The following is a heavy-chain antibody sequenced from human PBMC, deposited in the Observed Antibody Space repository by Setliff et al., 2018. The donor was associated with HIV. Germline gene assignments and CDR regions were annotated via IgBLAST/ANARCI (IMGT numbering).Heavy chain of an antibody. J-gene: IGHJ4*02. Sequence: GGSLRLSCAASGFTFNSYGMHWVRQAPGKGLEWVALIWYDASKKEYADSVKGRFNILRDDSKKTVDLQMNSLRADDTAVYYCVKDVVKFWSGSGALDYWGQGTLVTVSA. V-gene: IGHV3-33*06. CDR2: IWYDASKK. CDR1: GFTFNSYG. D-gene: IGHD3-3*01. CDR3: VKDVVKFWSGSGALDY.